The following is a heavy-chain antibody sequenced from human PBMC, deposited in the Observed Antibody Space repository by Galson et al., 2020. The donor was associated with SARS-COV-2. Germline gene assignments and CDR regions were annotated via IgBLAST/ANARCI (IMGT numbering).Heavy chain of an antibody. Sequence: ETSETLSLTCTVSGDSINSRSWTWIRQLPGERLEWIGHITDSGATYYNPYLKRRGTISVETSKNQFSLILTPVTAADTDVYYCARRIPVAGPFDFWGQGTLVSVSS. CDR2: ITDSGAT. D-gene: IGHD6-19*01. CDR1: GDSINSRS. CDR3: ARRIPVAGPFDF. V-gene: IGHV4-59*08. J-gene: IGHJ4*02.